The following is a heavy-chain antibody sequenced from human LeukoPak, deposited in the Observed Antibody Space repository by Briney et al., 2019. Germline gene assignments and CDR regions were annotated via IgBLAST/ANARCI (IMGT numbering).Heavy chain of an antibody. CDR2: IIPILGIA. CDR3: ARDSPEYGMDV. Sequence: ASVKVSCKASGGTFSSYAISWVRQAPGQGLEWMGRIIPILGIANYAQKFQGRVTITADKSTSTAYMELSSLRSEDTAVYYCARDSPEYGMDVWGQGTTVTVSS. V-gene: IGHV1-69*04. CDR1: GGTFSSYA. J-gene: IGHJ6*02.